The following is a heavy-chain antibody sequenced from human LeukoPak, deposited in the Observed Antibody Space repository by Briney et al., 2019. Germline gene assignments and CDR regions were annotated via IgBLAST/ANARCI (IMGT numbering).Heavy chain of an antibody. J-gene: IGHJ6*02. Sequence: SVKVSCKASGGTFSSYAISWVRQAPGQGLEWMGGIIPIFGTADYAQKFQGRVTITADESTNTAYMELSSLRSEDTAVYYCARPYDSRGYTYGMGVWGQGTTVAVSS. V-gene: IGHV1-69*13. CDR3: ARPYDSRGYTYGMGV. CDR1: GGTFSSYA. D-gene: IGHD3-22*01. CDR2: IIPIFGTA.